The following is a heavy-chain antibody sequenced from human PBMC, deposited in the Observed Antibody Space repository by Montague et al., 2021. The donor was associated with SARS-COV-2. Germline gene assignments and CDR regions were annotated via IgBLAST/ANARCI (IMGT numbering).Heavy chain of an antibody. D-gene: IGHD3-16*01. J-gene: IGHJ6*02. Sequence: ETLSLTCAVSGGSISTYYWSWIRQPPGKGLEWIGEINHSGSTNYNPSLKSRVTISVDTSKNQFSLKLSSVTVADTAVYYCARVRGGHLMFGAYYSYGMDVWGQGTTVTVSS. CDR2: INHSGST. CDR1: GGSISTYY. CDR3: ARVRGGHLMFGAYYSYGMDV. V-gene: IGHV4-34*01.